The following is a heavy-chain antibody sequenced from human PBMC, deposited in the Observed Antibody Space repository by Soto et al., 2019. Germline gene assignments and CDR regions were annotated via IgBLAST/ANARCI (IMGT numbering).Heavy chain of an antibody. J-gene: IGHJ5*02. D-gene: IGHD3-3*01. V-gene: IGHV3-23*01. Sequence: PGGSLRLSCAASGFTFSSYAMSWVRQAPGKGLEWVSAISGSGGSTYYTDSVKGRFTISRDNSKNTLYLQMNSLRAEDTAVYYCAKDFACDFWSGLNWFDPWGQGTLVTVSS. CDR3: AKDFACDFWSGLNWFDP. CDR2: ISGSGGST. CDR1: GFTFSSYA.